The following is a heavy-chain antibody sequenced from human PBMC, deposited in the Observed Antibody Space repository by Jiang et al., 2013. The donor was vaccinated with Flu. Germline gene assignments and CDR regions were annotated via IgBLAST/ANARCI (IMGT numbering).Heavy chain of an antibody. V-gene: IGHV5-51*01. Sequence: IGWVRQMPGKGLEWMGIIYPGDSDTRYSPSFQGQVTISADKSISTAYLQWSSLKASDTAMYYCARGAGAGTTSALLDYWGQGTLVTVSS. CDR2: IYPGDSDT. J-gene: IGHJ4*02. CDR3: ARGAGAGTTSALLDY. D-gene: IGHD1-7*01.